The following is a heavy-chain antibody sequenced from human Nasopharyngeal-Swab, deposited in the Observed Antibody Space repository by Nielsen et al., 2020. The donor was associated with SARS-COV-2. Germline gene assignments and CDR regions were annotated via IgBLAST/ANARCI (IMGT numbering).Heavy chain of an antibody. CDR3: ATALVAWGSHRYSAFDI. D-gene: IGHD3-16*02. CDR1: EFNFHKYW. Sequence: GESLKISCKGSEFNFHKYWIGWVRQLPGKGLEWMGIVYPGDSDTRYSPSFEGQVTFSADKSISTAYLEWSSLKASDTAMYYCATALVAWGSHRYSAFDIWGQGTMVTVSS. CDR2: VYPGDSDT. J-gene: IGHJ3*02. V-gene: IGHV5-51*01.